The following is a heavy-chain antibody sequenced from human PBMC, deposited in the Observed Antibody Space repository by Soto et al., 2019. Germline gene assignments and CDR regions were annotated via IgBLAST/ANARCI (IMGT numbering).Heavy chain of an antibody. J-gene: IGHJ6*03. D-gene: IGHD1-20*01. CDR2: IYYSGST. CDR3: ARAYNWNYQYMDV. V-gene: IGHV4-59*08. Sequence: SETLSLTCTVSGGSISSYYWSWIRQPPGKGLEWIGYIYYSGSTNYNPSLKSRVTISVDTSKNQFSLKLSSVTAADTAVYYCARAYNWNYQYMDVWGKGTTVTVSS. CDR1: GGSISSYY.